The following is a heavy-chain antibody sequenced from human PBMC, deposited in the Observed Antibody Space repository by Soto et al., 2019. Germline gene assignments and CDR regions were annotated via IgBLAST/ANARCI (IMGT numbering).Heavy chain of an antibody. CDR3: ARELMTTITYFDY. CDR2: TRNKDNSFTT. Sequence: GGSLRLSCAASGFTFSDHYMDWGRQAPGKGLEWVGRTRNKDNSFTTEYAASVKGRFTIFRDDSKNSLYLQMSSLRTEDTAVYYCARELMTTITYFDYWGQGTLVTVSS. V-gene: IGHV3-72*01. D-gene: IGHD4-4*01. J-gene: IGHJ4*02. CDR1: GFTFSDHY.